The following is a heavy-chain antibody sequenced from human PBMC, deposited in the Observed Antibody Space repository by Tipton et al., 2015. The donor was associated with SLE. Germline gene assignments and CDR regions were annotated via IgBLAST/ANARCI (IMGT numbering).Heavy chain of an antibody. J-gene: IGHJ3*02. CDR2: IYSGGST. D-gene: IGHD3-16*01. CDR1: GGSISSGHYF. V-gene: IGHV4-39*07. CDR3: ARGQGGAFDT. Sequence: TLSLTCPVSGGSISSGHYFWGWIRQSPGKGLEWIGSIYSGGSTHYNPSLKGRVTMSVDTSKNQFSLKLSSVTAADTAVYYCARGQGGAFDTWGQGTMVTVSS.